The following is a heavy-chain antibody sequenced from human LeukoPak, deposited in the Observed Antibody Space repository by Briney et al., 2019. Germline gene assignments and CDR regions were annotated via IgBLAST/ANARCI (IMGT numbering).Heavy chain of an antibody. V-gene: IGHV4-34*01. D-gene: IGHD3-22*01. CDR1: GESFSGYY. CDR3: ARYSPYYYDSSGYYGFDY. J-gene: IGHJ4*02. Sequence: SETLSLTCAVYGESFSGYYWSWIRQPPGKGLEWIGEINHSGSTNYNPSLKSRVTISVDTSKNQFSLKLSSVTAAVTAVYYCARYSPYYYDSSGYYGFDYWGQGTLVTVSS. CDR2: INHSGST.